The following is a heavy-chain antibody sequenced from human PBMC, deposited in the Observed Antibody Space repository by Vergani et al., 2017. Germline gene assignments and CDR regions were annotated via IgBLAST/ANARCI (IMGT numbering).Heavy chain of an antibody. CDR3: ARALGHCTGGNCFPNYYFEY. D-gene: IGHD2-8*02. CDR1: GGSISPYY. Sequence: QVQLQESGPGLVKPSETLSLTCIVSGGSISPYYWSWIRQPAGKGLEWIGRIYTSESTNYNPSLKSRVTILVDTSKNQFSLKLSSVTAADTAVYYCARALGHCTGGNCFPNYYFEYWGQGTLVTVSS. V-gene: IGHV4-4*07. J-gene: IGHJ4*02. CDR2: IYTSEST.